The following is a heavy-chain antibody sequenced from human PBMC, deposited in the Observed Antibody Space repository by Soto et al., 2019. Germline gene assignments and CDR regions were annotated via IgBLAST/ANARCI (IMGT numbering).Heavy chain of an antibody. J-gene: IGHJ4*02. CDR2: IYYSGST. Sequence: SETLSLTCTVSGGSISSGGYYWSWIRQHPGKGLEWIGYIYYSGSTYYNPSLKSRVTISVDTSKNQFSLKLSSVTAADTSVYYCARMGQLEQFDYWGQGTLVTVSS. CDR1: GGSISSGGYY. V-gene: IGHV4-31*03. CDR3: ARMGQLEQFDY. D-gene: IGHD6-6*01.